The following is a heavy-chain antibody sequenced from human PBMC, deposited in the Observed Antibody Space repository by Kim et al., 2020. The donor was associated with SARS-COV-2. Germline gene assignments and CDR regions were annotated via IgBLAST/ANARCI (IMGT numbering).Heavy chain of an antibody. V-gene: IGHV3-48*02. Sequence: GGSLRPSCAASGFSFSTYAMNWVRQAPGKGLEWVSYIGSGSKVIYYADSVKGRFTVSRDNANNLLFLQMNSLRDEDTAVYSCARGRSWGAPRQNYYFGM. J-gene: IGHJ6*01. D-gene: IGHD1-26*01. CDR2: IGSGSKVI. CDR3: ARGRSWGAPRQNYYFGM. CDR1: GFSFSTYA.